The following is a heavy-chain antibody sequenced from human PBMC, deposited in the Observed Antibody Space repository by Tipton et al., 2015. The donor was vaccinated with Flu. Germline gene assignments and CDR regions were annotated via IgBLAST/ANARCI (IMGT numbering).Heavy chain of an antibody. Sequence: QLVQSGGGLVKPGGSLRLSCAASGFTFSSYAMSWVRQAPGKGLEWVSTISGSGGSTYYADSVKGRFTISRDNSKNTLYLQMNSLRAEDTAVYYCAMGRRGDSGWYYFDYWGQGTLVTVSS. J-gene: IGHJ4*02. CDR3: AMGRRGDSGWYYFDY. CDR2: ISGSGGST. D-gene: IGHD6-19*01. CDR1: GFTFSSYA. V-gene: IGHV3-23*04.